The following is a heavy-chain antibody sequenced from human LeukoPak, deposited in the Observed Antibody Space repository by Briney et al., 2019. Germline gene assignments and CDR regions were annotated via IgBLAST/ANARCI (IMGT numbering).Heavy chain of an antibody. CDR1: GXTFSSYG. V-gene: IGHV3-30*18. D-gene: IGHD3-10*01. Sequence: EGSLRLSCAASGXTFSSYGMHWVRQAPGKGLEWVAVISYDGSNKYYADSVKGRFTISRDNSKNTLYLQMNSLRAEDTAVYYCAKDQDYYGSGSLDHWGQGTLVTVSS. CDR2: ISYDGSNK. CDR3: AKDQDYYGSGSLDH. J-gene: IGHJ4*02.